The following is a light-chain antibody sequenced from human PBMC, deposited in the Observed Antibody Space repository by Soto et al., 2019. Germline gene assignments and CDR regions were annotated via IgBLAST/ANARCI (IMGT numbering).Light chain of an antibody. J-gene: IGKJ1*01. V-gene: IGKV1-5*03. Sequence: DIQMTQSPSTLSASVVDRFTITCRASQTIDSWLAWYQQRPGKPPNLLIYKASTLASGVPSRFSGSGSGTEFTLTINSLQPDDFATYYCQQYHIYSGTCGQGTKVDIK. CDR1: QTIDSW. CDR2: KAS. CDR3: QQYHIYSGT.